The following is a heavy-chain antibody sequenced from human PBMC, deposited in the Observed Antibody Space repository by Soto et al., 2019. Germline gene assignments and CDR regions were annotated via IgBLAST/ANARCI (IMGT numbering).Heavy chain of an antibody. CDR1: GFTFSSYG. J-gene: IGHJ6*02. D-gene: IGHD2-15*01. Sequence: GGSLRLSCAASGFTFSSYGMHWVRQAPGKGLEWVAVISYDGSNKYYADSVKGRFTISRDNSKNTLYLQMNSLRAEDTAVYYCAKDPRYCSGGSCYDFYYYYGMDVWGQGTTVTVSS. CDR3: AKDPRYCSGGSCYDFYYYYGMDV. CDR2: ISYDGSNK. V-gene: IGHV3-30*18.